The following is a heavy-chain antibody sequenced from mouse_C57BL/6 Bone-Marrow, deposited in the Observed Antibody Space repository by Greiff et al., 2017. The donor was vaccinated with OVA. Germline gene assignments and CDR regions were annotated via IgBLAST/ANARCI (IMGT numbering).Heavy chain of an antibody. CDR2: IYIGNGYT. Sequence: EVKLQQSGAELVRPGSSVKLSCKTSGYTFTSYGIHWVKQRPGQGLEWIGYIYIGNGYTAYNEKFKGKATLTSDTSSSTAYMQLSSLTSEDSAIYFSARDETGRGDYWGQGTSVTVSS. CDR1: GYTFTSYG. CDR3: ARDETGRGDY. D-gene: IGHD4-1*01. V-gene: IGHV1-58*01. J-gene: IGHJ4*01.